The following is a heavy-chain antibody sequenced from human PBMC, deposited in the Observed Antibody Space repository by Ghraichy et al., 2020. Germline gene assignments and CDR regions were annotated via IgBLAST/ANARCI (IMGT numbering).Heavy chain of an antibody. Sequence: GESLNISCAASGFTFSSYSMNWVRQAPGKGLEWVSSISSSSSYIYYADSVKGRFTISRDNAKNSLYLQMNSLRAEDTAVYYCATLARGYSSSWYFYYYGMDVWGQGTTVTVSS. V-gene: IGHV3-21*01. CDR1: GFTFSSYS. J-gene: IGHJ6*02. CDR2: ISSSSSYI. D-gene: IGHD6-13*01. CDR3: ATLARGYSSSWYFYYYGMDV.